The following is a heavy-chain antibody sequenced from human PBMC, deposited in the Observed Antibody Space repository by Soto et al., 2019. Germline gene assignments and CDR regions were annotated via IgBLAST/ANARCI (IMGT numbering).Heavy chain of an antibody. J-gene: IGHJ4*02. D-gene: IGHD3-3*01. Sequence: SETLSLTCTVSGGSISSGGYYWSWIRQHPGKGLEWIGYIYYSGSTYYNPSLKSRVTISVDTSKNQFSLKLSSVTAADTAVYYCARAHGSGYRVDYWGQGTLVTVSS. V-gene: IGHV4-31*03. CDR2: IYYSGST. CDR1: GGSISSGGYY. CDR3: ARAHGSGYRVDY.